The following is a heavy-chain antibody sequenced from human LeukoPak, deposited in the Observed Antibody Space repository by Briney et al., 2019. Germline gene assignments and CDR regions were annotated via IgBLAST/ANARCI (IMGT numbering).Heavy chain of an antibody. CDR2: IFYSGST. V-gene: IGHV4-39*07. D-gene: IGHD1-26*01. CDR1: SGSISTSNYY. CDR3: ARGGCGSYYACDAFDI. Sequence: SETLSLTCTVSSGSISTSNYYWGWVRQPPGKALEWIGNIFYSGSTYYSPSLKSRVTISLDTSRNQFSLQLNSVTPEDTAVYYCARGGCGSYYACDAFDIWGQGTMVTVSS. J-gene: IGHJ3*02.